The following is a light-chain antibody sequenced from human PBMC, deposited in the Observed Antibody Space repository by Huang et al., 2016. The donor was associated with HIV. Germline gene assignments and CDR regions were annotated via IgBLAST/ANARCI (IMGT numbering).Light chain of an antibody. CDR3: HQSSTLHT. V-gene: IGKV6-21*02. Sequence: EIVLTQSPDFQSVTPEEKVTITCRASQDLGGALHWYQQKPDQAPKLLIKYASQSISGVPSRFSGSGSGTDFTLTINSLEAEDAATYYCHQSSTLHTFGGGTKVEIK. CDR1: QDLGGA. J-gene: IGKJ4*01. CDR2: YAS.